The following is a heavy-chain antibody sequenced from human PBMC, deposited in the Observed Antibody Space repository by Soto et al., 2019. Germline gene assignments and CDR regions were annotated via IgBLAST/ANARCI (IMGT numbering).Heavy chain of an antibody. J-gene: IGHJ6*03. CDR1: GGSFSGYY. Sequence: SETLSLTCAVYGGSFSGYYWSWIRQPPGKGLEWIGEINHSGSTNYNPSLKSRVTISVDTSKNQFSLKLSSVTAADTAVYYCARDRNWQLGNYYYYMDVWGKGTTVTVSS. CDR3: ARDRNWQLGNYYYYMDV. D-gene: IGHD6-6*01. CDR2: INHSGST. V-gene: IGHV4-34*01.